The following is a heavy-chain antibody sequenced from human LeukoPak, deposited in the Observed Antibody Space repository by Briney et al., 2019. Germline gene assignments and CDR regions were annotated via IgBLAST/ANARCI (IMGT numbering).Heavy chain of an antibody. CDR2: IIPIFGTA. Sequence: SVKVSCKASGGTFSSYAISWVRQAPGQGLEWMGGIIPIFGTANYAQKFQGRVTITTDKSTSTAYMELSSLRSEDTAVYYCAKDPEWFESDYWGQGALVTVSS. CDR3: AKDPEWFESDY. D-gene: IGHD3-10*01. CDR1: GGTFSSYA. V-gene: IGHV1-69*05. J-gene: IGHJ4*02.